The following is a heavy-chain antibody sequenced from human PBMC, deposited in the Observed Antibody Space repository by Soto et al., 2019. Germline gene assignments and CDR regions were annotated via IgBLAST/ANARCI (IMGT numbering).Heavy chain of an antibody. J-gene: IGHJ4*02. V-gene: IGHV3-23*01. Sequence: GGSLRLSXAASGFPFTDYAMTWVRQAPGKGLEWVSAISGSGGSTYYADSVKGRFTISSDSSKNTLYLQMNSLRAEDTAVYYCAKELSSTWYPLDYWGQGTLVTVSS. CDR3: AKELSSTWYPLDY. D-gene: IGHD6-13*01. CDR2: ISGSGGST. CDR1: GFPFTDYA.